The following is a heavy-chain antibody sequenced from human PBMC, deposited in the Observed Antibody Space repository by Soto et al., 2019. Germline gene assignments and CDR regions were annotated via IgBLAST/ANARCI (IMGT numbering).Heavy chain of an antibody. V-gene: IGHV1-18*04. D-gene: IGHD2-21*02. CDR1: GYNFISYG. J-gene: IGHJ4*02. Sequence: ASVKVSCKTSGYNFISYGLSWVRQAPGQGLEWMGWITPFNGHTTYAQKFLGRVTMTRDSSTSTLYMELTSLRFEDTAVYYCARGGHVVVVTAAFDYWGQGTLVTVSS. CDR2: ITPFNGHT. CDR3: ARGGHVVVVTAAFDY.